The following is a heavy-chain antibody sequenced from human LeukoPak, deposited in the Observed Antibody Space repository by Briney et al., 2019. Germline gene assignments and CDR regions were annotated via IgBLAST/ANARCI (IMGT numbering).Heavy chain of an antibody. CDR2: FYYGGTT. CDR3: ARRVIVATLDY. Sequence: SETLSLTCTVSGGSITSSSYYWAWIRQPPGKGLEWIGSFYYGGTTFYNPSLKSRVTISADTSKNQFSLKLPSVPAADTAVYYCARRVIVATLDYWGQGILVTVSS. CDR1: GGSITSSSYY. D-gene: IGHD5-12*01. J-gene: IGHJ4*02. V-gene: IGHV4-39*01.